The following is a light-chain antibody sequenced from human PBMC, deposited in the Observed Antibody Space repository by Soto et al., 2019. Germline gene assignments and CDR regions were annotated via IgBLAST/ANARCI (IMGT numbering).Light chain of an antibody. CDR2: EVS. J-gene: IGLJ2*01. Sequence: QAVVTQPASVSGSPGQSITISCTGTGSDAGGYNYVSWYQQHPGKAPKLMIYEVSNRPSGVSNRFSGSKSGNTASLTISGLQAEDEAAYYCSSYTSSTTLGVLFGGGTKLTVL. V-gene: IGLV2-14*01. CDR1: GSDAGGYNY. CDR3: SSYTSSTTLGVL.